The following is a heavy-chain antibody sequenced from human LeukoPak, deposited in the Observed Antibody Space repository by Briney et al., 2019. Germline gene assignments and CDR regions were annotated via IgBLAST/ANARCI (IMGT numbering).Heavy chain of an antibody. Sequence: PGGSLRLSCAASGFTFSSYAMNWVRQAPGKGLEWVSAISDSGGFTYYADSVKGRFTISRDNSKNTLYLQMNSLRAEDTAVYYCAKGSLWLRFLKWFLYAPLDPWGQGTLVTVSS. CDR1: GFTFSSYA. CDR2: ISDSGGFT. D-gene: IGHD3-3*01. CDR3: AKGSLWLRFLKWFLYAPLDP. J-gene: IGHJ5*02. V-gene: IGHV3-23*01.